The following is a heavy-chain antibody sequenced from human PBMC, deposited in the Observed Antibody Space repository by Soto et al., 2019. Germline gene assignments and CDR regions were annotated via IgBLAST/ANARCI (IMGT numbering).Heavy chain of an antibody. J-gene: IGHJ3*01. D-gene: IGHD3-3*01. Sequence: QDQLVQSGAEVKKPGASVKVSCKASVFTSSGISWVRQAPGQRLEWMGWISTHNGNTIYAQKFRGRDIMTMDTSTTTVYMELRSMRPDDTAVYLCAREGILGLFDAYDLWGQVTMVTVSS. CDR3: AREGILGLFDAYDL. CDR1: VFTSSG. V-gene: IGHV1-18*04. CDR2: ISTHNGNT.